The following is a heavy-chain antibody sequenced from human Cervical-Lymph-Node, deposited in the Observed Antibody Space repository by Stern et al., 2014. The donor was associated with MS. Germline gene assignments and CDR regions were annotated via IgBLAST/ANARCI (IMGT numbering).Heavy chain of an antibody. Sequence: VQLEESGGGLVKPGGSLRLSCVASGFTFRNYTMNWIRQAPGKGLEWVSSIFITSKYIYYADSVKGRFTISRDDAVNSLFLQMHSVRAEDTAVYCRARRWTGSFDIWGQGTVVTVSS. CDR2: IFITSKYI. D-gene: IGHD3/OR15-3a*01. CDR1: GFTFRNYT. V-gene: IGHV3-21*06. J-gene: IGHJ3*02. CDR3: ARRWTGSFDI.